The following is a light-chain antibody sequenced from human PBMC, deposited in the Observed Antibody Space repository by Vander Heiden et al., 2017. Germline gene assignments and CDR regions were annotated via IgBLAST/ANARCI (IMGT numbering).Light chain of an antibody. V-gene: IGKV3D-20*01. J-gene: IGKJ4*01. CDR1: QSVSSSY. CDR2: DAS. Sequence: EFVLTQSPAPLSMCPGESATHFCGDSQSVSSSYLAWDQKKPGLAARLLIYDASSRATGIPDRCRGSGSGTDFTLTISRLEPEDFAVYYCQQYGSSFRTFGGGTKVEIK. CDR3: QQYGSSFRT.